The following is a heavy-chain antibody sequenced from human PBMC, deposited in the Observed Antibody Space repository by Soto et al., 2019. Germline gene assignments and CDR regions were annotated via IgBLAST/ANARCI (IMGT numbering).Heavy chain of an antibody. J-gene: IGHJ4*02. CDR3: ARGRLFFASEIVYMAPFEY. CDR1: GASVSSNSAA. D-gene: IGHD1-26*01. Sequence: SETLSLTCAISGASVSSNSAAWNWIRQSPSRGLEWLGWTYYRSKWYNDYAVSVKSRITINPDTSKNQFSLQLNSVTPEDTAVYYCARGRLFFASEIVYMAPFEYRGQAPPVSV. V-gene: IGHV6-1*01. CDR2: TYYRSKWYN.